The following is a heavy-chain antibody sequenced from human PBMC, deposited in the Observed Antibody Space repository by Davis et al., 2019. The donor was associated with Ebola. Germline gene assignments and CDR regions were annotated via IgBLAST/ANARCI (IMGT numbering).Heavy chain of an antibody. CDR3: AKSVWVAVAGYFDY. CDR1: GFTFSSYG. Sequence: PGGSLRLSCAASGFTFSSYGMHWVRQAPGKGLEWVAVISYDGSNKYYADSVKGRFTISRDNSKNTLYLQMNSLRAEDTAVYYCAKSVWVAVAGYFDYWGQGTLVTVSS. J-gene: IGHJ4*02. D-gene: IGHD6-19*01. V-gene: IGHV3-30*18. CDR2: ISYDGSNK.